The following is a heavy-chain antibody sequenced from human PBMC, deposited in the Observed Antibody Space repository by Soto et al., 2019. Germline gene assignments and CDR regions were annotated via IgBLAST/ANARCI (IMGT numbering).Heavy chain of an antibody. CDR3: AKAGYSLYYFDY. J-gene: IGHJ4*02. V-gene: IGHV1-69*13. CDR1: GGTFSSYA. Sequence: GASVKVSCKASGGTFSSYAISWVRQAPGQGLEWMGGIIPIFGTANYAQKFQGRVTITADESTSTAYMELSSLRSEDTAVYYCAKAGYSLYYFDYWGQGALVTISS. CDR2: IIPIFGTA. D-gene: IGHD6-13*01.